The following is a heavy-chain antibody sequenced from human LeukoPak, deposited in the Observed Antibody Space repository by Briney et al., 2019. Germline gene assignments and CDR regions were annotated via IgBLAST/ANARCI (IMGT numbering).Heavy chain of an antibody. V-gene: IGHV3-11*06. CDR1: GFTFSDYY. J-gene: IGHJ6*04. D-gene: IGHD4-17*01. CDR3: ARVPSMTTVTRYYYYGMDV. Sequence: GGSLRLSCAASGFTFSDYYMSWIRQAPGKGLEWVSYISSSSSYTNYADSVEGRFTISRDNAKNSLYLQMNSLRAEDTAVYYCARVPSMTTVTRYYYYGMDVWGKGTTVTVSS. CDR2: ISSSSSYT.